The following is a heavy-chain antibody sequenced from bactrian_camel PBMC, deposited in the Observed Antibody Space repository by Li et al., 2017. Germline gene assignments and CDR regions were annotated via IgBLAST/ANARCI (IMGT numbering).Heavy chain of an antibody. CDR1: GFTFSRAC. Sequence: VQLVESGGGLVQPGGSLRLSCAISGFTFSRACMGWFRQAPGKEREGVAPIYTSGGSTYYADSVKGRFHISQDDAKKTVYLQMISLQPDDAGVYYCAADAISLHAVGCREADYWGQGTQVTVS. CDR2: IYTSGGST. CDR3: AADAISLHAVGCREADY. V-gene: IGHV3S40*01. D-gene: IGHD3*01. J-gene: IGHJ4*01.